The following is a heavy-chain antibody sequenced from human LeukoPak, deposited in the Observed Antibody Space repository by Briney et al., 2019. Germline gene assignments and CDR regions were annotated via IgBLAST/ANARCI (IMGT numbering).Heavy chain of an antibody. CDR1: GYTFTSYA. J-gene: IGHJ4*02. Sequence: VASVKVSCKASGYTFTSYAMNWVRQAPGQGLEWMGWINTNTGNPTYAQGFTGRFVFSLDTSVSTAYLQITSLEADDTAMYYCARDPWDTGNLPIYWGQGTLVTVSS. D-gene: IGHD1-26*01. V-gene: IGHV7-4-1*02. CDR3: ARDPWDTGNLPIY. CDR2: INTNTGNP.